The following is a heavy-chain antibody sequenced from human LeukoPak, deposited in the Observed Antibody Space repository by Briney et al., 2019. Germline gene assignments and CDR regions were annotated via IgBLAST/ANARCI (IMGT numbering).Heavy chain of an antibody. V-gene: IGHV4-59*01. J-gene: IGHJ6*03. CDR1: GFTFSDYY. CDR3: ARLARVVPAATRYYYMDV. D-gene: IGHD2-2*01. CDR2: IYYSGST. Sequence: GPLRLSCAASGFTFSDYYMSWIRQPPGKGLEWIGYIYYSGSTNYNPSLKSRVTISVDTSKNQFSLKLSSVTAADTAVYYCARLARVVPAATRYYYMDVWGKGTTVTVSS.